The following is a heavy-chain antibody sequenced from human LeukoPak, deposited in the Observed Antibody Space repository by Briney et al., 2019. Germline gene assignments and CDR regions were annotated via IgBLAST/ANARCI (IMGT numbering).Heavy chain of an antibody. CDR1: GGSIRSYY. J-gene: IGHJ4*02. D-gene: IGHD3-22*01. CDR2: IYYIGGT. Sequence: PSETLSVTCTVSGGSIRSYYWSWIRQPPGKGLEWIGYIYYIGGTNYNPSLKCRVTISLDTSKNQFSLKLSSVTAADTAVYYCARRYDTSGRLDYWGQGTLVTVSS. V-gene: IGHV4-59*08. CDR3: ARRYDTSGRLDY.